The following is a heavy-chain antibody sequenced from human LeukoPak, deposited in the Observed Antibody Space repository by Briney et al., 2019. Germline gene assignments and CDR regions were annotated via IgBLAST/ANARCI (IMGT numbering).Heavy chain of an antibody. CDR2: LSADGSHK. CDR1: GFNFRNYG. Sequence: PGTSLRLSCEASGFNFRNYGMHWVRQAPGKGLEGVAVLSADGSHKQFADSVKDRFDISRDNSKQTLYLQMNGLKSEDTAVYYCAKGGVSDRGSWYGDYFDYWGQGTLVTVSS. D-gene: IGHD6-13*01. V-gene: IGHV3-30*18. CDR3: AKGGVSDRGSWYGDYFDY. J-gene: IGHJ4*02.